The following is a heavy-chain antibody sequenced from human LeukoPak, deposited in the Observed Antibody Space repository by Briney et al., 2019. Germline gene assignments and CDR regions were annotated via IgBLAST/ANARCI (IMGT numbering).Heavy chain of an antibody. Sequence: ASVKVSFKASGYTFTGYYMHWVRQAPGQGLEWMGWINPNSGGTNYAQKFQGRVTMTRDTSISTAYMELSRLRSDDTAVYYCARVGEVVTAIDGRLFDYWGQGTLVTVSS. CDR1: GYTFTGYY. J-gene: IGHJ4*02. CDR2: INPNSGGT. CDR3: ARVGEVVTAIDGRLFDY. D-gene: IGHD2-21*02. V-gene: IGHV1-2*02.